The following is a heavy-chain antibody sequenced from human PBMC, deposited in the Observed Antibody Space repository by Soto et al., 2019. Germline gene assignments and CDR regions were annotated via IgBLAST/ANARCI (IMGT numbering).Heavy chain of an antibody. J-gene: IGHJ2*01. V-gene: IGHV3-48*03. CDR1: GFTFSSYE. CDR2: ISSSGSTI. Sequence: GGSLRLSCAASGFTFSSYEMNWVRQAPGKGLEWVSYISSSGSTIYYADSVKGRFTISRDNAKNSLYLQMNSLRAEDTAVYYCARDPTVDGHWYFDLWGRGTLVTVYS. D-gene: IGHD4-17*01. CDR3: ARDPTVDGHWYFDL.